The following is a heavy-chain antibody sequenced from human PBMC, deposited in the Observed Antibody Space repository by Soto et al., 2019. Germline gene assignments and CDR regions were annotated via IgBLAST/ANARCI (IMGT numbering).Heavy chain of an antibody. Sequence: QVQLQESGPGLVKPSQTLSLTCTVSGGSISSDDYYWSWIRQPPGKGLECIGYIYYSGSTYYNPSLKSRVTISVDTSKNQFSLKLRSMTAADTAVYYCARFIRRPAFDIWGQGTMVTVSS. CDR3: ARFIRRPAFDI. D-gene: IGHD3-16*02. V-gene: IGHV4-30-4*01. CDR1: GGSISSDDYY. CDR2: IYYSGST. J-gene: IGHJ3*02.